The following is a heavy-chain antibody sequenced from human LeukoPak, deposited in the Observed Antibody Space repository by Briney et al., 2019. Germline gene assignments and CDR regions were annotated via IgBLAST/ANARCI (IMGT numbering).Heavy chain of an antibody. J-gene: IGHJ5*02. V-gene: IGHV4-34*01. CDR1: GGSFSAYY. CDR2: INHSGST. Sequence: PSETLSLTCAVYGGSFSAYYWSWIRQPPGKGLEWIGEINHSGSTKYNPSLKSGVTISGDTSKSPFTLKLPSMTAADTAVYYCARGDTSIAAFDHWGQGALVTVSS. D-gene: IGHD5-18*01. CDR3: ARGDTSIAAFDH.